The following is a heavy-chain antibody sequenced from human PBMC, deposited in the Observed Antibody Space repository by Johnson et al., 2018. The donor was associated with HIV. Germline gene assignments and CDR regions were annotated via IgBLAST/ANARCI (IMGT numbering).Heavy chain of an antibody. CDR2: IKSKTDGGTT. V-gene: IGHV3-15*01. CDR1: GFTFSNAW. CDR3: ARAMYTSGWSYDAFDI. J-gene: IGHJ3*02. Sequence: EVQLVESGGGLVKPGGSLRLSCAASGFTFSNAWMSWVRQAPGKGLEWVGRIKSKTDGGTTDYAATVKGRFTISRDNAENSLYLQMNSLRAEDTAVYYCARAMYTSGWSYDAFDIWGQGTMVTVSS. D-gene: IGHD6-19*01.